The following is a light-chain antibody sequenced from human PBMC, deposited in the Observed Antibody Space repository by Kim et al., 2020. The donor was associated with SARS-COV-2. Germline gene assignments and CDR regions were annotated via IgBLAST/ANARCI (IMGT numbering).Light chain of an antibody. CDR2: HAS. CDR3: HQRASWPLP. Sequence: LSPGERATLSCRTSQTVGNYLDWYQQKPGQAPRLLIYHASNRATGIPARFSGSGSGTDFTLTINSLEPEDFAVYYCHQRASWPLPFGGGTKVDIK. CDR1: QTVGNY. J-gene: IGKJ4*01. V-gene: IGKV3-11*01.